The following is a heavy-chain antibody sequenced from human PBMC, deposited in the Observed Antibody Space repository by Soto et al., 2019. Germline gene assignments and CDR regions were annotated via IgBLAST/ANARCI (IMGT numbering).Heavy chain of an antibody. Sequence: SVKVSCKASGCTFSSLDINWVRQAPGQGLKWMGGIIPISETTNYAQIFQGRVSIVADISTSTAYMELSRLRSEDTAVYYCARALLSHSYDSGGYDSYFHAMDVWGQGTPVTVSS. CDR2: IIPISETT. CDR3: ARALLSHSYDSGGYDSYFHAMDV. CDR1: GCTFSSLD. J-gene: IGHJ6*02. D-gene: IGHD3-22*01. V-gene: IGHV1-69*06.